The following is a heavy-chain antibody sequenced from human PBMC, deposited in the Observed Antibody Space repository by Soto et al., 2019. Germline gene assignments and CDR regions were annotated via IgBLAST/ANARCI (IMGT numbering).Heavy chain of an antibody. D-gene: IGHD6-19*01. V-gene: IGHV3-23*01. CDR3: AKGQSGWYAPFDY. Sequence: PGGSLRLSGAASGFTFSSYAMSWVRQVPGKGLEWVSTISGSGGSTYYADSVKGRFTISRDNSKNTLYLQMNSLRAEDTAVYYCAKGQSGWYAPFDYWGQGTLVTVSS. CDR2: ISGSGGST. CDR1: GFTFSSYA. J-gene: IGHJ4*02.